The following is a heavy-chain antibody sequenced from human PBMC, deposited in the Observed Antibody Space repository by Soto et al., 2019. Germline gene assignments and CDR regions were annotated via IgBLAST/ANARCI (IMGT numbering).Heavy chain of an antibody. D-gene: IGHD6-6*01. CDR3: VSLVERSDIAFDI. CDR1: GFTFRRYW. J-gene: IGHJ3*02. V-gene: IGHV3-74*01. Sequence: EVQLVESGGGLVQPGGSLRLSCAASGFTFRRYWMHWVRQASGKGLVWVSRINGDGSSTSYADSVKGRFTVSRDNAKNTLYLQMNSLRVEDKAVYYCVSLVERSDIAFDIWGQGTMVTVSS. CDR2: INGDGSST.